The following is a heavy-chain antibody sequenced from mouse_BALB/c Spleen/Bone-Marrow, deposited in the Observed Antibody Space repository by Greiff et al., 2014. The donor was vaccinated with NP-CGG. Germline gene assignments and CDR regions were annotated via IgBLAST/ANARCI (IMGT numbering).Heavy chain of an antibody. CDR3: ARFYDGYYLPLDY. V-gene: IGHV1-7*01. Sequence: VQLVESGAELAKPGASVKMSCKASGYTFTDYWMHWVKQRPGQGLEWLGYINPSTGYTEYNQKFKDKATLTADKSSSTAYMQLNSLTSEDSAVYYGARFYDGYYLPLDYWGQGTTLTGSS. D-gene: IGHD2-3*01. CDR1: GYTFTDYW. J-gene: IGHJ2*01. CDR2: INPSTGYT.